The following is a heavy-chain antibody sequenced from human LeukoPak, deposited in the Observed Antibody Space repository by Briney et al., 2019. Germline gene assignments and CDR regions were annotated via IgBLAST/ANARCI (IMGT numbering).Heavy chain of an antibody. CDR2: INPSGGST. J-gene: IGHJ6*03. V-gene: IGHV1-46*01. Sequence: GASVKVSCKASGYTFTSYYMHWVRQAPGQGLEWMGIINPSGGSTSYAQKFQGRVTMTRDTSTSTVYMELSSLRSEDTAVYYCARTMVPAAIASYYYYYYMDVWGKGTTVTVSS. CDR3: ARTMVPAAIASYYYYYYMDV. CDR1: GYTFTSYY. D-gene: IGHD2-2*02.